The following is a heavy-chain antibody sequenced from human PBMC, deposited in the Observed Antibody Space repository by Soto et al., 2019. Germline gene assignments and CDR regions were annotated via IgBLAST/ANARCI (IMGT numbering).Heavy chain of an antibody. CDR2: IYHSGST. D-gene: IGHD3-9*01. CDR1: GGSISSGGYS. CDR3: ARATLTGYRPRPWFDP. J-gene: IGHJ5*02. Sequence: SDTLSLTCAVSGGSISSGGYSWSWIRQPPGKGLEWIGYIYHSGSTYYNPSLKSRVTISVDRSKNQFSLKLSSVTAADAAVYYCARATLTGYRPRPWFDPWGQGTLVTVSS. V-gene: IGHV4-30-2*01.